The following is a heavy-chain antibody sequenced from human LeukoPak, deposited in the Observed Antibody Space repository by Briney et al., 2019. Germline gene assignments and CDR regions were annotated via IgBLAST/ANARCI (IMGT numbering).Heavy chain of an antibody. CDR1: GYSISSGYX. V-gene: IGHV4-38-2*01. J-gene: IGHJ4*02. CDR3: ARHGRSNRHPFDY. D-gene: IGHD1-14*01. CDR2: IYHSGST. Sequence: SXTXXLTCAVXGYSISSGYXWGWIRPPPGKGLEWIGNIYHSGSTYYNPSLKSRVTISVDTSKNQFSLKLSSVTAADTAVYYCARHGRSNRHPFDYWGQGTLVTVSS.